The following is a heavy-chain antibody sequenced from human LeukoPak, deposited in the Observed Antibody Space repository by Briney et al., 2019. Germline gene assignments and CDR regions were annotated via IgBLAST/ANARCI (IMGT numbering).Heavy chain of an antibody. CDR2: IYYSGST. Sequence: SETLSLTCTVSGGFISSYYWSWIRQPPGKGLEWIGYIYYSGSTNYNPSLKSRVTISVDKSKNQFSLKLSSVTAADTAVYYCASTSSIYGMDVWGQGTTVTVSS. CDR1: GGFISSYY. D-gene: IGHD6-6*01. V-gene: IGHV4-59*12. J-gene: IGHJ6*02. CDR3: ASTSSIYGMDV.